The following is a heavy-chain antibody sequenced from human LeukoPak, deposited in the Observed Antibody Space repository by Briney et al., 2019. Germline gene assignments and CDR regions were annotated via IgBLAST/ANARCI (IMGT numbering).Heavy chain of an antibody. CDR3: TAARITMVRGGKRDY. CDR1: GSTFSNAW. CDR2: IKSKTDGGTT. Sequence: GGSLRLSCAASGSTFSNAWMSWVRQAPGKGLEWVGRIKSKTDGGTTDYAAPVKGRFTISRDDSKNTLYLQMNSLKTEDTAVYYCTAARITMVRGGKRDYWGQGTLVTVSS. V-gene: IGHV3-15*01. D-gene: IGHD3-10*01. J-gene: IGHJ4*02.